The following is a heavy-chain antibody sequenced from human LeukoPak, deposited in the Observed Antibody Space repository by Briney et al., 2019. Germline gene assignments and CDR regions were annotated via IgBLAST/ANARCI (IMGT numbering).Heavy chain of an antibody. CDR3: ARNPHYYDSSDYDAFDM. J-gene: IGHJ3*02. CDR1: GGSFSGYY. D-gene: IGHD3-22*01. CDR2: INHSGST. Sequence: SETLSLTCAVYGGSFSGYYWSWIRQPPGKGLEWLGEINHSGSTNYNPSLKSRVTISVDTSKNQFSLKLSSVTAADTAVYYCARNPHYYDSSDYDAFDMWVQGTTVTVSS. V-gene: IGHV4-34*01.